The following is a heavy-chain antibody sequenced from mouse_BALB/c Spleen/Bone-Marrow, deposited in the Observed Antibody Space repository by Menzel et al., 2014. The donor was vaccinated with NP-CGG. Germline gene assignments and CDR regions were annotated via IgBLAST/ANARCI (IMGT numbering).Heavy chain of an antibody. CDR2: IYPGSGST. V-gene: IGHV1S22*01. J-gene: IGHJ2*01. Sequence: LQQPGSELVRPGASVKLSCKASGYTFTSYWMHWVKQRPGQGLEWIGNIYPGSGSTNYDEKFKSKATLTVDTSSSTAYMQLSSLTSEDSAVYYCTNHYFDYWGQGTTLTASS. CDR1: GYTFTSYW. CDR3: TNHYFDY.